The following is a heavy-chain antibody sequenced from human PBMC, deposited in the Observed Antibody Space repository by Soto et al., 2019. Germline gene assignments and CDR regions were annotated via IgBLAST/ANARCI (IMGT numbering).Heavy chain of an antibody. CDR3: ARDLLFDY. J-gene: IGHJ4*02. CDR1: GYTFTSYA. CDR2: INAGNGNT. V-gene: IGHV1-3*01. Sequence: QVQLVQSGAEVKKPGASVKVSCKASGYTFTSYAMHWVRQAPGQRLEWMGWINAGNGNTKYSQKFQGRVTITRDTSASTGYKELRSPRSEDTAVYYCARDLLFDYWGQGTLVTVSS.